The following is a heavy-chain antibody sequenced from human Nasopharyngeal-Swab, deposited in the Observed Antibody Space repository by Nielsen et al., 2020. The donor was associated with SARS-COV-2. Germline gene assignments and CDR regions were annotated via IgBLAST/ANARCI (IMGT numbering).Heavy chain of an antibody. CDR2: ITSGNSV. Sequence: GESLKISCATSGFTFSPYTMTWVRQAPGKGLQWISYITSGNSVQYADSVRGRFTISSDNAKNSLYLQMNSLPAEDTAVYYCARERGGGYGDYWGQGTLVTVSS. V-gene: IGHV3-69-1*01. J-gene: IGHJ4*02. D-gene: IGHD5-12*01. CDR1: GFTFSPYT. CDR3: ARERGGGYGDY.